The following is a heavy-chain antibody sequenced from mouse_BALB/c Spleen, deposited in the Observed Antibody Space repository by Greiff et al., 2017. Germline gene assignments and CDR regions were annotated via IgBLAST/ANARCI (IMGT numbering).Heavy chain of an antibody. CDR1: GYTFTSYW. CDR2: IYPGSGST. Sequence: LQQPGSELVRPGASVKLSCKASGYTFTSYWMHWVKQRHGQGLEWIGNIYPGSGSTNYDEKFKSKGTLTVDTSSSTAYMHLSSLTSEDSAVYYCTRDHVRGFDYWGQGTTLTVSS. D-gene: IGHD2-14*01. V-gene: IGHV1S22*01. J-gene: IGHJ2*01. CDR3: TRDHVRGFDY.